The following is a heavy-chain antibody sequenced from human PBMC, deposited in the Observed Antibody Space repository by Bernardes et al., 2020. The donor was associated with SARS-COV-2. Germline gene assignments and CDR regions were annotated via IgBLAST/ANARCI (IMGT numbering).Heavy chain of an antibody. CDR1: GIDVRNYD. CDR3: VTTMSTGYSSGWRSAPFDN. D-gene: IGHD6-19*01. V-gene: IGHV3-21*01. CDR2: IARFSAYL. J-gene: IGHJ4*02. Sequence: GGSLRLSCEISGIDVRNYDLNWVRQAPGKGLEWISFIARFSAYLYEADSVKDRVSISRDDAAKSLYLQLNSLKAEDSALYYCVTTMSTGYSSGWRSAPFDNWGQGTLVNVSS.